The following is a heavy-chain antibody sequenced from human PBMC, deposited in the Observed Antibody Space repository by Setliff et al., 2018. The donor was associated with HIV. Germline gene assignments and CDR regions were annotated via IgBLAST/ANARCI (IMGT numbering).Heavy chain of an antibody. CDR2: ISYDGSNK. CDR1: GFTFSSYA. CDR3: ASLLRCLRGGAFDI. J-gene: IGHJ3*02. Sequence: GSLRLSCAASGFTFSSYAMHWVRQAPGKGLEWVAVISYDGSNKYYADSVKGRFTISRDNSKNTLYLQMNSLRAEDTAVYYCASLLRCLRGGAFDIWGQGTMVTVSS. D-gene: IGHD4-17*01. V-gene: IGHV3-30-3*01.